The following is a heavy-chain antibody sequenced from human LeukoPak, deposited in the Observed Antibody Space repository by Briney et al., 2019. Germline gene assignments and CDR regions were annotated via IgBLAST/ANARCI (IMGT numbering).Heavy chain of an antibody. J-gene: IGHJ4*02. CDR1: GFTFDDYA. V-gene: IGHV3-9*01. CDR3: AKCTGGWLPKH. Sequence: GGSLRLSCAASGFTFDDYAMHWVRQAPGKGLEWVSGISWNSGSIGYADSVKGRFTISRDSAKNSLYLQMNSLRAEDTAVYYCAKCTGGWLPKHWGQGTLVTVSS. CDR2: ISWNSGSI. D-gene: IGHD5-12*01.